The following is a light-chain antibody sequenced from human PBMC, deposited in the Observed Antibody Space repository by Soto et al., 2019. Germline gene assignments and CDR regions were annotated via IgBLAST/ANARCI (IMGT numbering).Light chain of an antibody. CDR3: QQHSNWPPWT. V-gene: IGKV3-11*01. Sequence: EIVLTQSPATLSLSPGERATLSCRASQSVSSNLAWYQQKPGQALRLLIYDASTRATGIPARFSGSGSGTEFTLTISSLEPEDFAVYYCQQHSNWPPWTFGQGTKVDIK. CDR2: DAS. J-gene: IGKJ1*01. CDR1: QSVSSN.